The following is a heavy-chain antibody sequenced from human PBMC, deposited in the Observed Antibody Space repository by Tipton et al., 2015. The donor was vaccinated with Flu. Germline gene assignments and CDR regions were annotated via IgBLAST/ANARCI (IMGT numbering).Heavy chain of an antibody. CDR3: AAGGDTSMSRGDY. CDR1: GGSISSGSYY. V-gene: IGHV4-61*02. J-gene: IGHJ4*02. CDR2: IYTSGST. D-gene: IGHD2/OR15-2a*01. Sequence: TLSLTCTVSGGSISSGSYYWSWIRQPAGKGLEWIGRIYTSGSTNYNPSFKSRVTISLDTSKNQFSLKLNSVTAADTAVYYCAAGGDTSMSRGDYWGQGTLVTVSS.